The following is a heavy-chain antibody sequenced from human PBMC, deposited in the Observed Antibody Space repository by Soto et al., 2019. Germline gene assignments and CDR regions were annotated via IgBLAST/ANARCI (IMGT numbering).Heavy chain of an antibody. CDR3: ARDDYCISTSCYGVDIVATGQDY. J-gene: IGHJ4*02. V-gene: IGHV1-18*01. CDR1: GYTFSNYG. D-gene: IGHD2-2*01. Sequence: QVQLVQSGAEVKKPGASVKVSCKASGYTFSNYGISWVRQAPGQGLEWMGWISAYNGNTNYAQKLQGRLTLTTDTSTSTAYMELRSLRSDDTALYYCARDDYCISTSCYGVDIVATGQDYWGQGTLVTVSS. CDR2: ISAYNGNT.